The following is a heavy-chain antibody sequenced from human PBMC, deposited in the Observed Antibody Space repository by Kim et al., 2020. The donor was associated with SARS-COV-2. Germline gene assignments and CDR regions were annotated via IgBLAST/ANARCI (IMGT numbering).Heavy chain of an antibody. V-gene: IGHV3-23*01. CDR2: ISGSGGST. D-gene: IGHD2-15*01. CDR3: AKAGGHCSGGRCYVDY. Sequence: GGSLRLSCAASGFTFSSYAMSWVRQAPGKGLEWVSAISGSGGSTYYADSVKGRFTISRDNSKNTLYLQMNSLRAEDTAVYYCAKAGGHCSGGRCYVDYWGQGTLVTVSS. CDR1: GFTFSSYA. J-gene: IGHJ4*02.